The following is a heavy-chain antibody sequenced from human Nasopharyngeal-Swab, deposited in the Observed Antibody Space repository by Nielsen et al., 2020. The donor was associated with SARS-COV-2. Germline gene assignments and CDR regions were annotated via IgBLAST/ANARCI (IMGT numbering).Heavy chain of an antibody. J-gene: IGHJ3*02. D-gene: IGHD3-16*01. V-gene: IGHV3-11*01. CDR3: ARDITGDYAAFDI. CDR2: ISSSSSTI. Sequence: WIRQPPGKGLEWVSYISSSSSTIYYADSVKGRFTISRDNAKNSLYLQMNSLRAEDTAVYYCARDITGDYAAFDIWGQGTMVTVSS.